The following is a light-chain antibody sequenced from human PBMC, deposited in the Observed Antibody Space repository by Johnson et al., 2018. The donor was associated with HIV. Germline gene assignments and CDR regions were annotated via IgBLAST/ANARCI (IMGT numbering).Light chain of an antibody. CDR2: DNN. CDR1: ISNIGNNY. Sequence: QSVLTQPPSVSAAPGQKVTISCSGSISNIGNNYVSWYQQLPGTAPKLLIYDNNKRPSGIPDRFSGSKSGTSAALAITGLQTGDEAGYYCATWDSSRRAWGANYFFGTGTKVTVL. CDR3: ATWDSSRRAWGANYF. V-gene: IGLV1-51*01. J-gene: IGLJ1*01.